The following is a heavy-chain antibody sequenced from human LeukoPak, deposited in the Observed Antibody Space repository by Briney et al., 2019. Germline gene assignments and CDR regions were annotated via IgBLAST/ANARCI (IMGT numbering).Heavy chain of an antibody. CDR2: TSRGGSDI. V-gene: IGHV3-48*03. J-gene: IGHJ4*02. CDR1: GFTFSNHE. D-gene: IGHD2-21*01. Sequence: PGGSLRLSCVTSGFTFSNHEMNWVRQAPGKGLEWVAYTSRGGSDISYADSAEGRFTISSDIASNTLYLQMNSLRVEDTAVYFCVRARLIRLENFFAYWGQGTLVTVSS. CDR3: VRARLIRLENFFAY.